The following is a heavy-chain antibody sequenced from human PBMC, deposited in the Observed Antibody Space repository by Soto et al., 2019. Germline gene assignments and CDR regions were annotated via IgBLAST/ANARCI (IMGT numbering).Heavy chain of an antibody. CDR2: INPNSGGT. CDR3: ARDPLINYGDKKYYYYGMDV. J-gene: IGHJ6*02. D-gene: IGHD4-17*01. Sequence: ASVKVSCKASGYTFTGYYMHWVRQAPGQGLEWMGWINPNSGGTNYAQKFQGWVTMTRDTSISTAYMELSRLRSDDTAVYYCARDPLINYGDKKYYYYGMDVWGQGTTVTVSS. V-gene: IGHV1-2*04. CDR1: GYTFTGYY.